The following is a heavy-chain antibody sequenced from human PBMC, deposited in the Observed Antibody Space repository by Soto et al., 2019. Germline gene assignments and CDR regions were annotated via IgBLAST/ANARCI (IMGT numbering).Heavy chain of an antibody. CDR1: GFTFSNAW. CDR3: ARVPGRRDNYGMDV. Sequence: GGSLRLSCAASGFTFSNAWMSWARQAPGKGLEWVSSISSSSSYIYYADSVKGRFTISRDNAKNSLYLQMNSLRAEDTAVYYCARVPGRRDNYGMDVWGQGTTVTVSS. J-gene: IGHJ6*02. V-gene: IGHV3-21*01. CDR2: ISSSSSYI.